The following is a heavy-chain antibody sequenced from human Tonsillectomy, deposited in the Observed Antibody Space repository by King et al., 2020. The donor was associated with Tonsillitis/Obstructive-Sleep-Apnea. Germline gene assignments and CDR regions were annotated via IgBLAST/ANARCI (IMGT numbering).Heavy chain of an antibody. CDR2: LYFSGST. V-gene: IGHV4-39*01. Sequence: LQLQESGPGLVKPSETLSLTCTVSGGSISSSSYYWGWIRQPPGKGLEWIGSLYFSGSTYYNPSLKSRVPRSVDTAKNQFSLKPSSVTAADTAVYYCARLIPGITIFGVVPTYFDYWGQGTLVTVSS. J-gene: IGHJ4*02. D-gene: IGHD3-3*01. CDR1: GGSISSSSYY. CDR3: ARLIPGITIFGVVPTYFDY.